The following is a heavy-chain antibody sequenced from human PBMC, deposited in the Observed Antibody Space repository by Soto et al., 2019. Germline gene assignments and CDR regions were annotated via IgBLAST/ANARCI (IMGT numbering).Heavy chain of an antibody. J-gene: IGHJ5*02. V-gene: IGHV3-23*01. Sequence: GGSLRLSCAASGFTFSSYAMSWVRQAPGKGLEWVSAISGSGGSTYYADSVKGRFTISRDNSKNTLYLQMNSLRAEDTAVYYWATDLRPCRGHGYLRDFDPWGQGTLVTVSS. CDR2: ISGSGGST. D-gene: IGHD5-12*01. CDR1: GFTFSSYA. CDR3: ATDLRPCRGHGYLRDFDP.